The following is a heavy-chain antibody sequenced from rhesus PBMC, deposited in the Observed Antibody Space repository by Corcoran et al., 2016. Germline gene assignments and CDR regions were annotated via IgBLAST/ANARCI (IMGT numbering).Heavy chain of an antibody. CDR1: GGSISGGSY. D-gene: IGHD4-29*01. V-gene: IGHV4S7*01. CDR3: ARGRAVAGSYWYFDI. CDR2: IYGKRAST. Sequence: QVQLQESGPGLVKPSETLSLTCAGSGGSISGGSYWGWISQHPAKGLEWIGNIYGKRASTDYNPSLKSRVTIAKDTSKNHFSRKLSAVTAADTAVYYCARGRAVAGSYWYFDIWGPGTPITISS. J-gene: IGHJ2*01.